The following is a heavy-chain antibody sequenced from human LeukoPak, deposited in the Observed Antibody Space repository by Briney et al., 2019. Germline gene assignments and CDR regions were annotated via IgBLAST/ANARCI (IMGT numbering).Heavy chain of an antibody. CDR1: GFTFSSYS. D-gene: IGHD2-2*01. CDR3: ARMPGHITSPFDP. CDR2: ISSSSSYI. V-gene: IGHV3-21*01. J-gene: IGHJ5*02. Sequence: GGSLRPSCAASGFTFSSYSMNWVRQAPGKGLEWVSSISSSSSYIYYADSVKGRFTISRDNAKNSLYLQMNSLRAEDTAVYYCARMPGHITSPFDPWGQGTLVTVSS.